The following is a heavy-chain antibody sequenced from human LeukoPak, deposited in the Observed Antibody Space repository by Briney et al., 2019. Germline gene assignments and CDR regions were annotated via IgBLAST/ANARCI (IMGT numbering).Heavy chain of an antibody. D-gene: IGHD7-27*01. Sequence: PGWSLRLSRVACRFTFRNYWLSWLRRAPGKGLEGVANIKQDGSEKYYVDSVKGRFTISRDNAKNSLYLQMNSLRAEDTAVYYCARRQFNWGSAFGISGQGTMVTVSS. CDR1: RFTFRNYW. J-gene: IGHJ3*02. V-gene: IGHV3-7*01. CDR2: IKQDGSEK. CDR3: ARRQFNWGSAFGI.